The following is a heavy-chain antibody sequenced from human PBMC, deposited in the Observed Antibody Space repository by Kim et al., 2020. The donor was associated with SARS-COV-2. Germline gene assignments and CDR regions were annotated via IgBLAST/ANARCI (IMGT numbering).Heavy chain of an antibody. CDR3: ARATTTVTQYYFDY. J-gene: IGHJ4*02. V-gene: IGHV4-4*02. CDR1: GGSISSSNW. CDR2: IYHSGST. Sequence: SETLSLTCAVSGGSISSSNWWSWVRQPPGKGLEWIGEIYHSGSTNYNPSLKSRVTISVDKSKNQFSLKLSSVTAADTAVYYCARATTTVTQYYFDYWGQGTLVTVSS. D-gene: IGHD4-17*01.